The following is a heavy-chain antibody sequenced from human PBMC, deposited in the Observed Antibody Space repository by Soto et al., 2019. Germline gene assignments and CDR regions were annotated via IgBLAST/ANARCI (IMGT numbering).Heavy chain of an antibody. D-gene: IGHD3-3*01. J-gene: IGHJ4*02. CDR1: GFTFSSYG. CDR3: AKDYKIRHDFWSGYYFDY. CDR2: ISYDGSNK. Sequence: GGSLRLSCAASGFTFSSYGMHWVRQAPGKGLEWVAVISYDGSNKYYADSVKGRFTISRDNSKNTLYLQMNSLRAEDTAVYYCAKDYKIRHDFWSGYYFDYWGQGTLVTVSS. V-gene: IGHV3-30*18.